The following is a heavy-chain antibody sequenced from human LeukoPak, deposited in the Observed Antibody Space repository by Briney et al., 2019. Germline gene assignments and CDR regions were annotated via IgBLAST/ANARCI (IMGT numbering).Heavy chain of an antibody. D-gene: IGHD3-10*01. CDR3: ARGRSYGSGSYYTLYYFDY. CDR2: INHSGST. J-gene: IGHJ4*02. CDR1: GGSFSGYY. Sequence: SETLSLTCAVYGGSFSGYYWSWIRQPPGKGLEWIGEINHSGSTNYNPSLKSRVTISVDTSKNQFSLKLSSVTAADTAVYYCARGRSYGSGSYYTLYYFDYWGQGTLVTVSS. V-gene: IGHV4-34*01.